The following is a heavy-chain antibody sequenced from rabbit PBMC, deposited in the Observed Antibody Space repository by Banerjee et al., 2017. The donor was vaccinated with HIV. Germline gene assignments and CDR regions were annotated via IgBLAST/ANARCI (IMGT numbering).Heavy chain of an antibody. J-gene: IGHJ6*01. CDR2: IYTGSSGST. CDR3: AQSHGGGDYYFYYGMDL. Sequence: QSLEESGGDLVKPGASLTLTCTASGFSFSSGYYMCWVRQAPGKGLEWIGCIYTGSSGSTYYASWAKGRFTISKTSSTTVTLQMTSLTAADTATYFCAQSHGGGDYYFYYGMDLWGPGTLVTVS. V-gene: IGHV1S40*01. D-gene: IGHD2-1*01. CDR1: GFSFSSGYY.